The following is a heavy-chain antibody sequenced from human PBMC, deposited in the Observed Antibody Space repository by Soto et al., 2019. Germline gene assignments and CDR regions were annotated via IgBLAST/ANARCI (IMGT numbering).Heavy chain of an antibody. CDR2: INHSGST. J-gene: IGHJ6*02. V-gene: IGHV4-34*01. CDR3: ARGHIDIVVVVAATPVSPGYYYGMDV. Sequence: QVQLQQWGAGLLKPSETLSLTCAVYGGSFSGYYWGWIRQPPGKGLEWIGEINHSGSTNYNPSLKSRVTISVDTSKNQFSLKLSSVTAADTAVYYCARGHIDIVVVVAATPVSPGYYYGMDVWGQGTTVTVSS. D-gene: IGHD2-15*01. CDR1: GGSFSGYY.